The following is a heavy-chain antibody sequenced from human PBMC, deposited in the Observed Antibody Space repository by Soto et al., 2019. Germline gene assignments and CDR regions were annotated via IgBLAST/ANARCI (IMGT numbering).Heavy chain of an antibody. D-gene: IGHD3-22*01. CDR3: TRTYYYDSSGYSVLYN. CDR2: IYHSGST. V-gene: IGHV4-4*02. CDR1: GGSISSSNW. Sequence: SETLSLTCAVSGGSISSSNWWSWVRQPPGKGLEWIGEIYHSGSTNYNPSLKSRVTITVDTSKNHFSLKLSSVTAADTAVYYCTRTYYYDSSGYSVLYNWGQGTLVTVSS. J-gene: IGHJ4*02.